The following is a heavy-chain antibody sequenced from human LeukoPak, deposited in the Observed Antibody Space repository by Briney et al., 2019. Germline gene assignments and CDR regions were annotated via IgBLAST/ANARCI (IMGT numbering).Heavy chain of an antibody. J-gene: IGHJ4*02. D-gene: IGHD3-3*01. V-gene: IGHV1-2*06. Sequence: ASVKVSCKASGYTFTGYYMHWVRQAPGQGLEWMGRINPNSGGTNYAQKFQGRVTMTRDTSISTAYMVLSRLRSDDTAVYYCARLRFLEWFPFDYWGQGTLVTVSS. CDR3: ARLRFLEWFPFDY. CDR1: GYTFTGYY. CDR2: INPNSGGT.